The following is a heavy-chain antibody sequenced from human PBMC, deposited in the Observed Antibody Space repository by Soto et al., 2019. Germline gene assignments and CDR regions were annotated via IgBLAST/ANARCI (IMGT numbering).Heavy chain of an antibody. J-gene: IGHJ6*02. CDR1: GYTLTELS. CDR3: ATEYYYDSSGYYYGMDV. V-gene: IGHV1-24*01. CDR2: FDPEDGET. D-gene: IGHD3-22*01. Sequence: ASVKLSCKVSGYTLTELSMHWVRQAPGKGLEWMGGFDPEDGETIYAQKFQGRVTMTEDTSTDTAYMELSSLRSEDTAVYYCATEYYYDSSGYYYGMDVWGQGTTVTVSS.